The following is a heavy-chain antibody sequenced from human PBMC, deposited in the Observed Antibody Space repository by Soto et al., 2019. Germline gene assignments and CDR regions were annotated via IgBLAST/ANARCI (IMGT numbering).Heavy chain of an antibody. D-gene: IGHD3-22*01. CDR1: GGTFDMYA. CDR3: AIGPYTMTGSYFDF. CDR2: IIPTLSIL. V-gene: IGHV1-69*18. J-gene: IGHJ4*02. Sequence: QVQVVQSGAEVKKPGSSVKVSCRVSGGTFDMYALTWVRQAPGQWLEWMGTIIPTLSILKYAKKFQGRVTITAGGSTSTTYLELSRLRSDDTALYYCAIGPYTMTGSYFDFWGQGTLVTVSA.